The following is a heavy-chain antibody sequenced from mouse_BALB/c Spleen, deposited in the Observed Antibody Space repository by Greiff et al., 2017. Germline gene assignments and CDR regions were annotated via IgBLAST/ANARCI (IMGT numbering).Heavy chain of an antibody. D-gene: IGHD2-14*01. J-gene: IGHJ2*01. CDR2: INSNGGST. CDR3: ARDGDYRYYFDY. V-gene: IGHV5-6-3*01. CDR1: GFTFSSYG. Sequence: EVKLVESGGGLVKPGGSLKLSCAASGFTFSSYGMSWVRQTPDKRLELVATINSNGGSTYYPDSVKGRFTISRDNAKNTLYLQMSSLKSEDTAMYYCARDGDYRYYFDYWGQGTTLTVSS.